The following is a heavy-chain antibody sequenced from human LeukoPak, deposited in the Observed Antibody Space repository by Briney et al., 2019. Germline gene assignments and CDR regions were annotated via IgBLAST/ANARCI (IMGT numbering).Heavy chain of an antibody. CDR1: GYTYTGYY. V-gene: IGHV1-2*02. CDR3: ARVYYDILTGYPNWFDP. Sequence: ASVKVSRKASGYTYTGYYMHWVRQAPGQGLEWVGLINPNGGSTNYAQKFQGRVTMTRDTSISTAYMELSRLRSDDTAVYYCARVYYDILTGYPNWFDPWGKGTLVTVSS. D-gene: IGHD3-9*01. J-gene: IGHJ5*02. CDR2: INPNGGST.